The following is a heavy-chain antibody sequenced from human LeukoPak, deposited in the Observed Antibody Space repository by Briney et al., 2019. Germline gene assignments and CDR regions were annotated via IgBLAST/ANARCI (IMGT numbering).Heavy chain of an antibody. D-gene: IGHD6-13*01. CDR3: ARVTAGGSAY. Sequence: SETLSLTCTVSGGSVSSGSYYWSWIRQPPGKGLEWIAYIYYSGSTNYNPSLKSRVTISVDTSKNQFSLKLSSVTAADTAVYYCARVTAGGSAYWGQGTLVTVSS. CDR1: GGSVSSGSYY. V-gene: IGHV4-61*01. CDR2: IYYSGST. J-gene: IGHJ4*02.